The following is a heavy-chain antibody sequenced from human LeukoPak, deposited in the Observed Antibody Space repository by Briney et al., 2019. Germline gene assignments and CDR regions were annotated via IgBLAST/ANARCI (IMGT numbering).Heavy chain of an antibody. CDR2: FYPGDSHT. V-gene: IGHV5-51*01. CDR3: ARQSSNGDFDY. CDR1: GYTFSTYW. J-gene: IGHJ4*02. D-gene: IGHD4-11*01. Sequence: GESLKISCKGSGYTFSTYWIGWVRQMPGKGLEWMGIFYPGDSHTRNSPSFQGQVTISADKSMSTAYLQWSSLKASDTAMYYCARQSSNGDFDYWGQGTLVTVSS.